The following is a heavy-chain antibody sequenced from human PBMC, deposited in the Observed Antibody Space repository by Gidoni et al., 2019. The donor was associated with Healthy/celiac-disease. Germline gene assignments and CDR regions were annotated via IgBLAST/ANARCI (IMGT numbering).Heavy chain of an antibody. D-gene: IGHD6-13*01. Sequence: QVQLVESGGGVVQPGRSLRLSCAASGFTFSSYGMHWVRQAPGKGLEWVAVIWYDGSNKYYADSVKGRFTISRDNSKNTLYLQMNSLRAEDTAVYYCARELSHSSSWYLVRTFDYWGQGTLVTVSS. CDR2: IWYDGSNK. J-gene: IGHJ4*02. CDR3: ARELSHSSSWYLVRTFDY. V-gene: IGHV3-33*01. CDR1: GFTFSSYG.